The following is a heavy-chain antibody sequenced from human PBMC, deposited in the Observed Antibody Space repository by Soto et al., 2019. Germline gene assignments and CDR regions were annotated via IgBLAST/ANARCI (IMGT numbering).Heavy chain of an antibody. Sequence: QVQLVESGGGVVQPGRSLRLSCAASGFTFSSYGMHWVRQAPGKGLEWVAVIWYDGSNKYYADSVKGRFTISRDNSKNTLYLQMNSLRAEDKAVYYCARGQGGYCSGGSCYYTAEYFDYWGQGTLVTVSS. D-gene: IGHD2-15*01. J-gene: IGHJ4*02. V-gene: IGHV3-33*01. CDR3: ARGQGGYCSGGSCYYTAEYFDY. CDR1: GFTFSSYG. CDR2: IWYDGSNK.